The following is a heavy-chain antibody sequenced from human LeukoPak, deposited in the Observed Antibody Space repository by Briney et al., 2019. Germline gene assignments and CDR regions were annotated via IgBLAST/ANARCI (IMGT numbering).Heavy chain of an antibody. CDR2: IYHSGST. V-gene: IGHV4-4*02. CDR3: ASPSQNDY. J-gene: IGHJ4*02. CDR1: GGSIASSNW. Sequence: KSSETLSLTCAVSGGSIASSNWWTWVRQPPGKGLEWIGEIYHSGSTNYNPSLKSRVTISLDKSENQFSLKLSSVTAADTAVYYCASPSQNDYWGQGTLVTVSS.